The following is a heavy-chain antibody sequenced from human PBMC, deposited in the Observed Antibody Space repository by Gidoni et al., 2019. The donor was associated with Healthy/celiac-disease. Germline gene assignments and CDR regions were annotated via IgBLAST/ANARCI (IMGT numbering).Heavy chain of an antibody. D-gene: IGHD5-18*01. J-gene: IGHJ6*02. CDR1: GGTFSSYA. CDR3: ARVPNSYGPNYYYYYGMDV. CDR2: LIPIFGTA. V-gene: IGHV1-69*01. Sequence: QVQLVQSGAEVKKPGSSVKVSCKASGGTFSSYAISWVRQAPGQGLEWMGGLIPIFGTANYAQKFQGRVTITADESTSTAYMELSSLRSEDTAVYYCARVPNSYGPNYYYYYGMDVWGQGTTVTVSS.